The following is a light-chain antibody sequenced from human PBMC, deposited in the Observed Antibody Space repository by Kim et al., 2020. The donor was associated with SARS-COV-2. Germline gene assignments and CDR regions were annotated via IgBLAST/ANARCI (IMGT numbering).Light chain of an antibody. Sequence: DIQMTQSPSSLSASVGDTVTITCRASQDISDFLAWYQQKPGEVPKLLIYATSILQSGVPSRFSGSGSGTDFTLTISRVQPEDIATYSCQKYDNVPHTVGQGTRLGIK. CDR3: QKYDNVPHT. V-gene: IGKV1-27*01. J-gene: IGKJ5*01. CDR2: ATS. CDR1: QDISDF.